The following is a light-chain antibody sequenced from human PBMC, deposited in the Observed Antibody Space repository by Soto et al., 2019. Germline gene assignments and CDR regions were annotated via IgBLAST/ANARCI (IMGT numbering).Light chain of an antibody. V-gene: IGKV3-20*01. CDR1: QSVSSN. CDR3: QQYDSSPRT. J-gene: IGKJ1*01. Sequence: EIVLTQSPGTLSLSPGERATFSCRASQSVSSNLAWYQQKPGQAPRLLIYGASNRATGIPDRFSSSGSGTDFILTISRLEPEDFAVYYCQQYDSSPRTFGQGTKVDIK. CDR2: GAS.